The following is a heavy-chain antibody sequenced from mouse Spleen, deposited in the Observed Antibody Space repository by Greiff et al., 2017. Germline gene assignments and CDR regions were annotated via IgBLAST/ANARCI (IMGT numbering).Heavy chain of an antibody. J-gene: IGHJ2*01. V-gene: IGHV5-4*01. CDR3: ARDRTTTVLDY. D-gene: IGHD1-1*01. CDR1: GFTFSSYA. Sequence: EVMLVESGGGLVKPGGSLKLSCAASGFTFSSYAMSWVRQTPEKRLEWVATISDGGSYTYYPDNVKGRFTISRDNAKNNLYLQMSHLKSEDTAMYYCARDRTTTVLDYWGQGTTLTVSS. CDR2: ISDGGSYT.